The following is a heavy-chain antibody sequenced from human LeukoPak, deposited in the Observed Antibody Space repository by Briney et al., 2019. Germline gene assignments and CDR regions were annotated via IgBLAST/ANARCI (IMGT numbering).Heavy chain of an antibody. V-gene: IGHV4-59*08. CDR2: IYYSGST. CDR3: ARHGRPYHYDSSGYYDY. Sequence: SETLSLTCTVSRGSINTYYWRWVRQPPGKGLEWIGCIYYSGSTDYNPSLKGRVTISVDTYKNQFSLKLTCVTAADTAVYYCARHGRPYHYDSSGYYDYWGQGTLVTVPS. D-gene: IGHD3-22*01. J-gene: IGHJ4*02. CDR1: RGSINTYY.